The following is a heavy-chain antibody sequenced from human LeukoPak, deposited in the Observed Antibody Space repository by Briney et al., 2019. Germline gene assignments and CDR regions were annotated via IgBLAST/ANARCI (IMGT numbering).Heavy chain of an antibody. J-gene: IGHJ4*02. V-gene: IGHV3-23*01. CDR3: AKDLAIAVAGNGYFDY. CDR1: GFTFSSYA. CDR2: ISGSGGST. Sequence: QPGGSLRLSCAASGFTFSSYAMSWVRQAPGKGLEWVSAISGSGGSTYYADSVKGRFTISRDNSKNMLYLQMNSLRAEDTAVYYCAKDLAIAVAGNGYFDYWGQGTLVTVSS. D-gene: IGHD6-19*01.